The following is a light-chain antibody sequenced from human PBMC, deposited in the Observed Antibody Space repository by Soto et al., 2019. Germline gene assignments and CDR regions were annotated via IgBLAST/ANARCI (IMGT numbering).Light chain of an antibody. CDR2: DAS. V-gene: IGKV3-11*01. CDR1: QSVGTY. CDR3: QQYNNWPFT. Sequence: EVVLTQSPDTLSLSPGERATLSCRASQSVGTYLAWYQHKPGQAPRLLIFDASSRATGIPARFRGSGSGTDFTLTISSLEPEDFAVYYCQQYNNWPFTFGPGTKVDIK. J-gene: IGKJ3*01.